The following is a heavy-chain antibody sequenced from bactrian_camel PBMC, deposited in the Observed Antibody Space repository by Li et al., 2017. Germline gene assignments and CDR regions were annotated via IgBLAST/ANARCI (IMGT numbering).Heavy chain of an antibody. CDR1: GYISSRHC. D-gene: IGHD5*01. Sequence: HVQLVESGGGSVQAGGSLRLSCTHSGYISSRHCMGWFRQAPGKAREGIAGIRRDGDEYYADSVKGRFTISKDNAKNTLYLQMNSLKPEDTAVYYCAADPSRELWVGYPPYKYWGQGTQVTVS. CDR3: AADPSRELWVGYPPYKY. CDR2: IRRDGDE. V-gene: IGHV3S53*01. J-gene: IGHJ4*01.